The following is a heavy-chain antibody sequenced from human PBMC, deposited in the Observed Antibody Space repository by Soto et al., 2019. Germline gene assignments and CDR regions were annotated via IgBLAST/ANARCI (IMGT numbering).Heavy chain of an antibody. Sequence: SETLSLTCTVSGGSISSGGYYWSWIRQHPGKGLEWIGYIYYSGSTYYNPSLKSRVTISVDTSKNQFSLKLSSVTAADTAVYYCARANIAARPVGRFDPWGQGTLVTVSS. CDR3: ARANIAARPVGRFDP. CDR1: GGSISSGGYY. V-gene: IGHV4-31*03. CDR2: IYYSGST. D-gene: IGHD6-6*01. J-gene: IGHJ5*02.